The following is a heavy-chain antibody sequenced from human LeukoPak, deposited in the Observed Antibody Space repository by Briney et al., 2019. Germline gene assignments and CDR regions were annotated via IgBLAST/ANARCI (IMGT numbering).Heavy chain of an antibody. Sequence: PGGSLRLSCAASGFTFSSYAMSWVRQAPGKGLGWVSSISSSSSYIYYADSVKGRFTISRDNAKNSLYLQMNSLRAEDTAVYYCARDSYGSGSYYNEFHYWGQGTLVTVSS. CDR2: ISSSSSYI. D-gene: IGHD3-10*01. CDR3: ARDSYGSGSYYNEFHY. V-gene: IGHV3-21*01. J-gene: IGHJ4*02. CDR1: GFTFSSYA.